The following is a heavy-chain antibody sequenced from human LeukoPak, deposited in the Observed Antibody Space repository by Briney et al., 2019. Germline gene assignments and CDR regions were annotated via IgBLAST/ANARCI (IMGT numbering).Heavy chain of an antibody. CDR2: INPSGGST. D-gene: IGHD6-13*01. CDR3: AGGRSSWYDDY. CDR1: GYTLSSYY. J-gene: IGHJ4*02. Sequence: ASVKVSCKASGYTLSSYYMYWVRQAPGQGLEWMGIINPSGGSTTYAQKFQGRVTMTRDTSTSTVYMELSSLRSEDTAVYYCAGGRSSWYDDYWGQGTLVTVSS. V-gene: IGHV1-46*01.